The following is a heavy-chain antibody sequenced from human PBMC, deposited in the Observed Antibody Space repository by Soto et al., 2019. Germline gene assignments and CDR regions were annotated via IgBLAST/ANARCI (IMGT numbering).Heavy chain of an antibody. CDR3: ARDRCSSTSCYDY. CDR2: IYSGGST. CDR1: GFTVSSNY. Sequence: EVQLVESGGGLVQPGGSLRLSCAASGFTVSSNYMSWVRQAPGKGLEWVSVIYSGGSTYYADSVKGRFTISRDNSKNTLYLQMNSLSAEDTAVYYCARDRCSSTSCYDYWVQGTLVTVSS. D-gene: IGHD2-2*01. J-gene: IGHJ4*02. V-gene: IGHV3-66*01.